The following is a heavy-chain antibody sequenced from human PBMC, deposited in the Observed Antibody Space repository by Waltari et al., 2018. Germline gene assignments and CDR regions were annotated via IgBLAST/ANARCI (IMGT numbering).Heavy chain of an antibody. D-gene: IGHD6-13*01. V-gene: IGHV1-69*08. Sequence: QVQLVQSGAEVKKPGSSVKVSCKASGGTFSSYTISWVRQAPGQGLEWMGRIIPILGIANYAQKFQGRVTITADKSTSTAYMELSSLRSEDTAVYYCARDRAAAGSKDYYYGMDVWGQGTTVTVSS. J-gene: IGHJ6*02. CDR1: GGTFSSYT. CDR3: ARDRAAAGSKDYYYGMDV. CDR2: IIPILGIA.